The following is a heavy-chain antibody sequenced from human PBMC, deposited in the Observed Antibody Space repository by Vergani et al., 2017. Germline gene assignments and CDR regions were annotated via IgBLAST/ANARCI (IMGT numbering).Heavy chain of an antibody. V-gene: IGHV1-69*01. CDR2: IIPIFGTA. CDR3: ARGGYSSGWSVFL. J-gene: IGHJ3*01. Sequence: QVQLVQSGAEVKKPGASVKVSCKASGYTFTGYYMHWVRQAPGQGLEWMGGIIPIFGTANYAQKFQGRVTITADETTSTAYMELSSLRSEDTAVYYCARGGYSSGWSVFLWGQGTMVTVSS. CDR1: GYTFTGYY. D-gene: IGHD6-19*01.